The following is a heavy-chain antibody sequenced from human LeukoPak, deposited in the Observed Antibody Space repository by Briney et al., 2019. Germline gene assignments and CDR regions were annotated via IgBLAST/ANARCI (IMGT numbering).Heavy chain of an antibody. CDR2: IDPFDGTT. D-gene: IGHD3-10*01. Sequence: ASVKVSCKASGYSFTTYYMHWVRQAPGQGLEWMGIIDPFDGTTSYAQRFQGRVTMTRDMSTSLVYMELSSLRSDDTAVYYCARQRNMVRGAPLFDYWGQGTLVTVSS. V-gene: IGHV1-46*01. J-gene: IGHJ4*02. CDR3: ARQRNMVRGAPLFDY. CDR1: GYSFTTYY.